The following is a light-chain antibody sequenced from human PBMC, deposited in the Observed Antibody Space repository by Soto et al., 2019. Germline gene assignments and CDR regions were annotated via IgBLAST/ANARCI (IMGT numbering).Light chain of an antibody. J-gene: IGKJ1*01. CDR2: GAS. Sequence: EIVMTQSPATLSMSPWERATLSCRASQSISSNLAWYQQRPGQAPRLLIYGASTRATGIPARFSGSGSGTEFTLTISSLQSEDFAVYYCQQYNIWTWTFGQGTKVDIK. CDR1: QSISSN. CDR3: QQYNIWTWT. V-gene: IGKV3-15*01.